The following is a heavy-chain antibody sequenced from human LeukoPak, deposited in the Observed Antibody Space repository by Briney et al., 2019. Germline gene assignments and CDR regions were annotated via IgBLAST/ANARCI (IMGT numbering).Heavy chain of an antibody. J-gene: IGHJ4*01. V-gene: IGHV4-59*08. CDR1: GSSINNNF. CDR2: IYSSGSA. D-gene: IGHD3-22*01. CDR3: ARHRDYYDT. Sequence: SETLSLTCTVSGSSINNNFWTWIRQPPGKGLEWIGYIYSSGSANYNPSLKSRVIISGDTSQNQISLNLTSMTASDTAVYFCARHRDYYDTWGHGTLVTVSS.